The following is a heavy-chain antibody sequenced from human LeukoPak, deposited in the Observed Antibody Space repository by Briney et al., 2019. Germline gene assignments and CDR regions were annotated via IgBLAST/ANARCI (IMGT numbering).Heavy chain of an antibody. CDR2: IYYSGST. Sequence: PSETLSLTCTVSGGSISSYYWSWIRQPPGKGLEWIGYIYYSGSTYYNPSLKSRVTISVDTSKNQFSLKLSSVTAADTAVYYCARGDDILTGYAGTYFDYWGQGTLVTVSS. CDR1: GGSISSYY. V-gene: IGHV4-59*08. D-gene: IGHD3-9*01. CDR3: ARGDDILTGYAGTYFDY. J-gene: IGHJ4*02.